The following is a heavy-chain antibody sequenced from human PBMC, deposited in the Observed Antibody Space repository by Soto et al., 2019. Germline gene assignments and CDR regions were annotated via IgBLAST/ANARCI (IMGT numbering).Heavy chain of an antibody. J-gene: IGHJ3*02. D-gene: IGHD2-15*01. CDR2: INSDGSST. V-gene: IGHV3-74*01. Sequence: GGSLRLSCAASGFTFSSYWMHWVRQAPGKGLVWVSRINSDGSSTSYADSVKGRFTISRDNAKNTLYLQMNSLRAEDTAVYYCARDPRTGGCSGGSCYVVAFDIWGQGTMVTVSS. CDR1: GFTFSSYW. CDR3: ARDPRTGGCSGGSCYVVAFDI.